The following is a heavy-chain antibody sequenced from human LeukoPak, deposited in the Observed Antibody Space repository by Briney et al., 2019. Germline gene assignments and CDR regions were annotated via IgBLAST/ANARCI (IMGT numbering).Heavy chain of an antibody. J-gene: IGHJ3*02. CDR2: IYSGGST. Sequence: GGSLRLSCAASGFTVSSNYMSWVRQAPGKGLEWVSVIYSGGSTYYADSVKGRFTISRDNSKNTLYLQMNSLRAEDTAVYYCARDQRPTGYSSGWYLDAFDIWGQGTMVTVSS. V-gene: IGHV3-53*05. D-gene: IGHD6-19*01. CDR3: ARDQRPTGYSSGWYLDAFDI. CDR1: GFTVSSNY.